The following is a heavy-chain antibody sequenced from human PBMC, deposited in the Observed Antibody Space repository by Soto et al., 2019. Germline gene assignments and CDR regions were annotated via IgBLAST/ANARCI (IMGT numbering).Heavy chain of an antibody. V-gene: IGHV3-9*01. D-gene: IGHD3-16*01. J-gene: IGHJ4*02. CDR1: GFTFDDYA. CDR2: ISWNSGSI. Sequence: VQLVESGGGLVQPGRSLRLSCAASGFTFDDYAMHWVRQAPGKGLEWVSGISWNSGSIGYADSVKGRFTISRDNAKNSLYLQMNSLRAEDTALYYCAKAKLNMITFGGVDYWGQGTLVTVSS. CDR3: AKAKLNMITFGGVDY.